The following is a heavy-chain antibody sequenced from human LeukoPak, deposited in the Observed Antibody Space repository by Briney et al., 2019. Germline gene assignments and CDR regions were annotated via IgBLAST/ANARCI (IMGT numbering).Heavy chain of an antibody. J-gene: IGHJ1*01. Sequence: GESLKISCEGSGYTFTKYWIGWVRQMPGKGLEWMGIIHPGDSHTWYSPSFQGQVTISADKSISMAYLQWSSLKASDTAMYYCARHIAATPEYFQHWGQGTLVTVSS. D-gene: IGHD2-21*01. CDR3: ARHIAATPEYFQH. CDR2: IHPGDSHT. V-gene: IGHV5-51*01. CDR1: GYTFTKYW.